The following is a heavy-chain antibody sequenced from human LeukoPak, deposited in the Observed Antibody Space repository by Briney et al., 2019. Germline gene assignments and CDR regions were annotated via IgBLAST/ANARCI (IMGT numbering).Heavy chain of an antibody. V-gene: IGHV3-7*01. J-gene: IGHJ4*02. CDR3: ASETYDFWSGYFSR. D-gene: IGHD3-3*01. Sequence: GGSLRLSCAASGFTFSSYWMSWVRQAPGKGLEWVANIKQDGGEKYYVDSVKGRFTISRDNAKNSLYLQMNSLRAEDTAVYYCASETYDFWSGYFSRWGQGTLVTVSS. CDR2: IKQDGGEK. CDR1: GFTFSSYW.